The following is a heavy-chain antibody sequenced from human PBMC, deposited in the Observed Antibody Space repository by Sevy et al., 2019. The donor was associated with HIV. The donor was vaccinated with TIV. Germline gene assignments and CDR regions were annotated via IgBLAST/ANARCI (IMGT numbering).Heavy chain of an antibody. J-gene: IGHJ4*02. D-gene: IGHD6-13*01. Sequence: GGSLRLSCTGSGFTFGDYAMSWVRQAPGKGLEWVAFLKHKAYGGTLVYAASVKGRFSISRDDSKSIAHLQMNDLKTEDTAIYYCTRWKAAQSIFDYWGQGALVTVSS. CDR3: TRWKAAQSIFDY. V-gene: IGHV3-49*04. CDR1: GFTFGDYA. CDR2: LKHKAYGGTL.